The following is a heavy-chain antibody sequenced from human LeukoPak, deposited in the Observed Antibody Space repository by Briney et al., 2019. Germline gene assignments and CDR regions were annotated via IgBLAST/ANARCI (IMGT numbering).Heavy chain of an antibody. CDR2: INPNSGGT. CDR3: AKYYYGSYEGYYFDY. V-gene: IGHV1-2*02. Sequence: GASVKVSCKASGYTFTGSYMHWVRQAPGQGLEWMGWINPNSGGTNYAQKFQGRVTMTRDTSISTAYMELSRLKSDDTAFYYCAKYYYGSYEGYYFDYWGQGTLVTVSS. CDR1: GYTFTGSY. J-gene: IGHJ4*02. D-gene: IGHD3-22*01.